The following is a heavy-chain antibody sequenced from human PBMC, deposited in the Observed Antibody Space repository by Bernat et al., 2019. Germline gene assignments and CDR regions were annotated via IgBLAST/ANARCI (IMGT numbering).Heavy chain of an antibody. J-gene: IGHJ3*02. V-gene: IGHV3-15*07. CDR1: GFTFSNAW. D-gene: IGHD5-24*01. Sequence: EVQLVESGGGLVKPGGSLRLSCAASGFTFSNAWMNWVRQAPGKGLEWVGRIKSKTDGGTTDYAAPVKGRFTISRDDSKNTLYLQMNSLRAEDTAVYYCARDRYQAAPIVRIGAFDIWGQGTMVSVSS. CDR3: ARDRYQAAPIVRIGAFDI. CDR2: IKSKTDGGTT.